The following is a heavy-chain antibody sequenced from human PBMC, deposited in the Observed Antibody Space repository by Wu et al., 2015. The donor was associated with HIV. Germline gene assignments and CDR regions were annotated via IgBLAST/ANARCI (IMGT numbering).Heavy chain of an antibody. D-gene: IGHD3-3*01. CDR1: GYTFTGYY. CDR3: AREEYNFWSGYSHEHFHH. CDR2: INPNSGGT. J-gene: IGHJ1*01. V-gene: IGHV1-2*02. Sequence: QVQLVQSGAEVKKPGASVKVSCKASGYTFTGYYMHWVRQAPGQGLEWMGWINPNSGGTNYVQKFQGRVTMTRDTSISTAYMEVSRLTSDDTAVYYCAREEYNFWSGYSHEHFHHWGQGTLVIVSS.